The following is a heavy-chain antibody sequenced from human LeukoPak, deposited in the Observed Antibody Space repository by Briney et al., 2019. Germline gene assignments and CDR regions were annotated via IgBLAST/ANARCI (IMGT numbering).Heavy chain of an antibody. D-gene: IGHD4-11*01. CDR1: GFTFSSYS. CDR2: ISYDGNTI. Sequence: GGSLRLSCAASGFTFSSYSMNWVRQAPGKGLQWVAVISYDGNTIHYADSVKGRFTISRDTSKKTLYLQLNSLRTEDTAVYYCARSGGLQKFDYWGQGTLVTVSS. CDR3: ARSGGLQKFDY. J-gene: IGHJ4*02. V-gene: IGHV3-30*03.